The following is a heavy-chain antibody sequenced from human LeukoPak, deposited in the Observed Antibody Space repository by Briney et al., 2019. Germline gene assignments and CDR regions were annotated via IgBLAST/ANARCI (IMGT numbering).Heavy chain of an antibody. Sequence: GGSLRLSCAASGFTFRRYPMSWVRQAPAKGLAWASTISGSGDNTYYADSVRGRFTVSRDASKNTLFLQINSLRAEGTAVYYFSKDAGEGSGWYYFDYWGQGTLVTVSS. CDR1: GFTFRRYP. CDR2: ISGSGDNT. V-gene: IGHV3-23*01. CDR3: SKDAGEGSGWYYFDY. J-gene: IGHJ4*02. D-gene: IGHD6-13*01.